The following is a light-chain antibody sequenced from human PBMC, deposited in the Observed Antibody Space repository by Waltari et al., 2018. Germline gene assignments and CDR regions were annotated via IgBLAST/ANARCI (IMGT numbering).Light chain of an antibody. CDR3: QSYDSDLSSWV. CDR2: ATF. V-gene: IGLV1-40*01. J-gene: IGLJ3*02. CDR1: RSNIGAGYA. Sequence: QSVLTQPPSVSGAPGQRVTISCTGSRSNIGAGYAVHWYQQLPGTAPKLLIYATFHRPSGVPERFSGSKSGTSASLAITGLQAEDEADYYCQSYDSDLSSWVFGGGSELTVL.